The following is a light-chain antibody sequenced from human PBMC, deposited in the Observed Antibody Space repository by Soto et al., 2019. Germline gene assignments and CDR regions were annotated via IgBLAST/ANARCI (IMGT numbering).Light chain of an antibody. V-gene: IGKV3-20*01. J-gene: IGKJ1*01. Sequence: EVVLTQSPGTVSLSPGERVTLSCRASQSVMSNYLAWYQQRPGQAPRLLIYAASSRATGIPDRFSGSGSGTDFTLSISSLEPEDFAVYYCQQYGSSLTWTFGQGTKVEMK. CDR3: QQYGSSLTWT. CDR2: AAS. CDR1: QSVMSNY.